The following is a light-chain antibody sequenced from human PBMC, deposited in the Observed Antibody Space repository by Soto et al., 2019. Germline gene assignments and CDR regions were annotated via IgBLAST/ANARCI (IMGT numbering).Light chain of an antibody. CDR1: QGINKW. CDR3: PQANSFPLP. V-gene: IGKV1-12*01. Sequence: DIQMTQSPSSVSAAVGDRVTITCRASQGINKWLAWYQQKPGKAPQLLISAASTLRSGVPSRFSGSGSWTDFLPTLSNLPPEDFATCFCPQANSFPLPFGGGTRVEI. J-gene: IGKJ4*01. CDR2: AAS.